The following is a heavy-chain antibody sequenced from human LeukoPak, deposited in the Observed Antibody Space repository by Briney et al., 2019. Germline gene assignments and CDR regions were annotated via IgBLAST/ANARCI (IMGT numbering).Heavy chain of an antibody. Sequence: ASVKVSCKASGYTFIDYYMHWVRQAPGQGLEWMGWINPNSGDTNYAQKFQGRVTMTRDTSISTAYMDLNRLRSDDTAVYYCARDGVATVVTGSDWWGQGTLVTVSS. CDR2: INPNSGDT. CDR3: ARDGVATVVTGSDW. J-gene: IGHJ4*02. D-gene: IGHD3-10*01. V-gene: IGHV1-2*02. CDR1: GYTFIDYY.